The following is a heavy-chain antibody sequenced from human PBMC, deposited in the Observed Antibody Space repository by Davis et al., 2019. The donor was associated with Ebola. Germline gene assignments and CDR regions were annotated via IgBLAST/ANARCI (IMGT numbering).Heavy chain of an antibody. V-gene: IGHV3-74*01. CDR2: INSDGSST. Sequence: GESLKISCAASGFTFSSYWMHWVRQAPGKGLVWVSRINSDGSSTSYADSVKGRFTISRDNAKNTLYLQMNSLRAEDTAVYYCAKGIDWFDPWGQGTLVTVSS. J-gene: IGHJ5*02. CDR3: AKGIDWFDP. CDR1: GFTFSSYW.